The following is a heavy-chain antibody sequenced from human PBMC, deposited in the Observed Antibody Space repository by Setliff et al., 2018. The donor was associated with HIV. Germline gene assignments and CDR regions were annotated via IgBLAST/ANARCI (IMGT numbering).Heavy chain of an antibody. J-gene: IGHJ1*01. CDR3: AREETNRGELHD. Sequence: GGSLRLSCVASGFTFNTYEMNWVRQAPGKGLEWISYISNSGDTKYYADSVKGRFTISRDNSKNTVSLQMDSLRVEDTAVYYCAREETNRGELHDWGQGTLVTVSS. CDR2: ISNSGDTK. V-gene: IGHV3-48*03. D-gene: IGHD1-7*01. CDR1: GFTFNTYE.